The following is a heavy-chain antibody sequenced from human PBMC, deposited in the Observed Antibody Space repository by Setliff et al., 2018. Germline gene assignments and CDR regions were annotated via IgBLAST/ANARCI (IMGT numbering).Heavy chain of an antibody. CDR1: GGSFDSGTHY. Sequence: SETLSLTCTVTGGSFDSGTHYWSWIRQPAGKVPEWIGLIQGTGNTNYNPSLQSRATISIDTSKNQISLKITSVTAADTALYSCAGTPARGTTWLLPFDYWGQGIQVTVSS. V-gene: IGHV4-61*02. J-gene: IGHJ4*02. CDR2: IQGTGNT. CDR3: AGTPARGTTWLLPFDY. D-gene: IGHD3-9*01.